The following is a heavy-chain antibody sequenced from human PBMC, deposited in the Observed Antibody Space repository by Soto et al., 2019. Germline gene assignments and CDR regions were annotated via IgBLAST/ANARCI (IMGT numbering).Heavy chain of an antibody. J-gene: IGHJ5*02. CDR1: GAPISGFY. D-gene: IGHD1-1*01. CDR2: IYATGTT. CDR3: VRDGTKTLRDWFDP. V-gene: IGHV4-4*07. Sequence: SETLSLTCTVSGAPISGFYRSWIRKSAGKGLEWIGRIYATGTTDYNPSLKSRVMMSVDTSKKQFSLKLRSVTAADTAVYYCVRDGTKTLRDWFDPWGQGISVTVSS.